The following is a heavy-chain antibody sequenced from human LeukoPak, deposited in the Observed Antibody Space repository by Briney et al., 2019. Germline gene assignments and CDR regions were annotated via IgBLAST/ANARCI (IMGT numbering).Heavy chain of an antibody. J-gene: IGHJ4*02. Sequence: QPGRSLRLSCAASGFTFSSYGTHWVRQAPGKGLEWVANIKQDGSEKYYVDSVKGRFTISRDNAKNSLYLQMNSLRAEDTAVYYCARGYGNYGYWGQGTLVTVSS. CDR3: ARGYGNYGY. V-gene: IGHV3-7*01. CDR2: IKQDGSEK. D-gene: IGHD4-11*01. CDR1: GFTFSSYG.